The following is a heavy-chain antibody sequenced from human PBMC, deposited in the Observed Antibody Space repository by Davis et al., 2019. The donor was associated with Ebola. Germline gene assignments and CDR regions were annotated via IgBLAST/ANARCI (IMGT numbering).Heavy chain of an antibody. CDR3: ASGHHDNGDLFDY. CDR1: GFTFSTYP. D-gene: IGHD4-17*01. CDR2: ISYDGSNK. J-gene: IGHJ4*02. V-gene: IGHV3-30*04. Sequence: PGGSLRLSCAASGFTFSTYPIHWVRQAPGKGLEWVAVISYDGSNKYYADSVKGRFTISRDTSKNTLYLQMNSLKTEDTAVYYCASGHHDNGDLFDYWGQGTLVVVSS.